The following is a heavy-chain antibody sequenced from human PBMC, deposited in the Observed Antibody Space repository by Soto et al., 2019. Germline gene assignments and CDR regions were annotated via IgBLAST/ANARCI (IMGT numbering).Heavy chain of an antibody. CDR2: ISYDGSNK. CDR3: TKSRLVSSGYGDY. D-gene: IGHD3-22*01. CDR1: GFTFSSYG. J-gene: IGHJ4*02. V-gene: IGHV3-30*18. Sequence: VQLVESGGGVVQPGRSLRLSCAASGFTFSSYGMHWVRQAPGKGLEWVAVISYDGSNKYYADSVKGRFTISRDNSKNTLYLQLNSLRAEDTAVYYCTKSRLVSSGYGDYWGQGTLVTVSS.